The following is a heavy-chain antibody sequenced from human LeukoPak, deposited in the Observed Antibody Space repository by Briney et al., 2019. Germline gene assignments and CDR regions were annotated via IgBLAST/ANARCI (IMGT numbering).Heavy chain of an antibody. V-gene: IGHV3-23*01. D-gene: IGHD2-2*02. CDR3: AKAVVVVPAAIVSYFDY. Sequence: GVSLRLSCAASGFTFSSYAMSWVRQAPGKGLEWVLAISGSGGSTYYADSVKGRFTIYRENSKNTLYLQMNSLRAEDTAVYYCAKAVVVVPAAIVSYFDYWGQGTLVTVSS. CDR1: GFTFSSYA. CDR2: ISGSGGST. J-gene: IGHJ4*02.